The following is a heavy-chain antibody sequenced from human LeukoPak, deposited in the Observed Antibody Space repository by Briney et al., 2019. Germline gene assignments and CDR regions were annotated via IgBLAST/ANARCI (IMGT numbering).Heavy chain of an antibody. CDR1: GFTFSSYW. CDR2: INSDGSST. D-gene: IGHD2-8*01. V-gene: IGHV3-74*01. J-gene: IGHJ4*02. CDR3: ARGLLMVYARGWDY. Sequence: PGGSLRLSCAASGFTFSSYWMHWVRQAPGKGLVWVSRINSDGSSTSYADSVKGRFTISRDNAKDSLYLQMNSLRAEDTAVYYCARGLLMVYARGWDYWGQGTLVTVSS.